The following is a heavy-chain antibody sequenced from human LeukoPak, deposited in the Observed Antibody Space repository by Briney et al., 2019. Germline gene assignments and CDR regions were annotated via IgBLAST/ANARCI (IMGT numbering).Heavy chain of an antibody. D-gene: IGHD5-24*01. J-gene: IGHJ4*02. CDR2: IYSGGST. CDR3: ARSRDGYNDY. V-gene: IGHV3-53*01. Sequence: GGSLRLSCAASGFTVSSNYMSWVRQAPGKGLEWVSVIYSGGSTYYADSVKGRFTIPRDNSKNTLYLQMNSLRAEDTAVYYCARSRDGYNDYWGQGTLVTVSS. CDR1: GFTVSSNY.